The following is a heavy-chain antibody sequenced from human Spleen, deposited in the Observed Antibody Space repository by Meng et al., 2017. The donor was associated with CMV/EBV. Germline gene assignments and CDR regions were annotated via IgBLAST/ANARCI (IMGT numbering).Heavy chain of an antibody. D-gene: IGHD1-26*01. J-gene: IGHJ5*02. Sequence: QVQLEAGGAGLFKPSETLSLLCAVYVGSFSGYYWSWIRQPPGKGLEWIGEINHSGSTNYNPSLKSRVTISVDTSKNQFSLKLSSVTAADTAVYYCAREPWFDPWGQGTLVTVSS. CDR2: INHSGST. CDR1: VGSFSGYY. CDR3: AREPWFDP. V-gene: IGHV4-34*01.